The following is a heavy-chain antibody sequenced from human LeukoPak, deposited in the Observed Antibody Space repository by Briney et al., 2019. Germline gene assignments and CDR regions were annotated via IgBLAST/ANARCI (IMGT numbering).Heavy chain of an antibody. V-gene: IGHV3-30*04. CDR1: GFTFSSYA. D-gene: IGHD3-10*01. CDR3: ARDVGSGSYKEYNWFDP. J-gene: IGHJ5*02. Sequence: GRSLRLSCAASGFTFSSYAMHWVRQAPGKGLEWVAVISYDGSNKYYADSVKGRFTISRDNSKNTLYLQMNSLRAEDTAVYYCARDVGSGSYKEYNWFDPWGQGTLVTVSS. CDR2: ISYDGSNK.